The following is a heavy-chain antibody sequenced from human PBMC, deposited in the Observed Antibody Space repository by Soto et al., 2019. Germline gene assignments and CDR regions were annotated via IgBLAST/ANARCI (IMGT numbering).Heavy chain of an antibody. CDR2: TYYRSRWYN. D-gene: IGHD6-19*01. CDR1: GDRDCGNSAA. Sequence: QTVPLTEAICGDRDCGNSAAWNWIEQYPSRGLEWLGRTYYRSRWYNDYAVSVKSRITVTPDKSKNQFSLHLNSVTPEDTAVYYCAREFPDDVSSDSYLDYWGQGALVTVSS. CDR3: AREFPDDVSSDSYLDY. J-gene: IGHJ4*02. V-gene: IGHV6-1*01.